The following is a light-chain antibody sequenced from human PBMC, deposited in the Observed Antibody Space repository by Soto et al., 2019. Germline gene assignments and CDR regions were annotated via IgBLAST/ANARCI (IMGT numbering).Light chain of an antibody. V-gene: IGKV1-33*01. J-gene: IGKJ4*01. CDR2: DAS. Sequence: DIHMSQSPSSLSASVGDRFTITCQASQDISNYLNWYQQKPGKAPKLLIYDASNLETGVPSRFSGSGSGTDFTFTISSLPPEDIETYYCQQYDNPPLTFGGGTKVDIK. CDR1: QDISNY. CDR3: QQYDNPPLT.